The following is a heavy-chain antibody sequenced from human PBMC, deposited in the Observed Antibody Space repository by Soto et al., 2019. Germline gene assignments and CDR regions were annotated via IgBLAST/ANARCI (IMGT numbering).Heavy chain of an antibody. CDR2: IYSDGST. D-gene: IGHD4-17*01. CDR3: ARGLGPYGADEDNWFDP. V-gene: IGHV3-74*01. Sequence: EVQLVESGGGLVQPGGSLRLSCAASGFTFSNYWMHWVRQTPGKGLVWVSRIYSDGSTNYADSVKGRFTISRDSAKNTQHLQMHSLRAEDTAVYYCARGLGPYGADEDNWFDPWGQGTLVSVSS. J-gene: IGHJ5*02. CDR1: GFTFSNYW.